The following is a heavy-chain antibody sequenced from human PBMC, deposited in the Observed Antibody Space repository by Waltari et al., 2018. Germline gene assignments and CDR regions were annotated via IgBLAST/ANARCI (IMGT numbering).Heavy chain of an antibody. J-gene: IGHJ5*02. CDR3: ATSTVVSPFDP. CDR2: RKQDESEK. CDR1: GFTFSSYW. V-gene: IGHV3-7*01. Sequence: EVQLVESGGGLVQPGGSLRLSCVASGFTFSSYWMSWVRQAPGKGLEWVANRKQDESEKYYVDSVKGRFTISRDNAKNSLYLQMNSLRAEDTAVYYCATSTVVSPFDPWGQGTLVTVSS. D-gene: IGHD4-17*01.